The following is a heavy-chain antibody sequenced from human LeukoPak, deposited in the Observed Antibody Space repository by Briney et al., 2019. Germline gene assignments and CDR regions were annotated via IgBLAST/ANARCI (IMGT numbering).Heavy chain of an antibody. Sequence: GGSLRLSCAASGFSYAMSWVRQAPGKGLEWVSAISGSGGSTYYADSVKGRFTISRDNSKNTLYLQMNSLRAEDTAVYYCAKPPVRGVPYYYFDYWGQGTLVTVSS. J-gene: IGHJ4*02. D-gene: IGHD3-10*01. CDR2: ISGSGGST. V-gene: IGHV3-23*01. CDR1: GFSYA. CDR3: AKPPVRGVPYYYFDY.